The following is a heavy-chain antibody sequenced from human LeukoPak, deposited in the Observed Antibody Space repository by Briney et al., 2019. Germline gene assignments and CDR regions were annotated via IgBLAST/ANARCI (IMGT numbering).Heavy chain of an antibody. D-gene: IGHD1-26*01. V-gene: IGHV3-21*01. J-gene: IGHJ4*02. CDR2: LSPTGYYI. Sequence: GGSLRVSCAASGFAFSTFTMDWVRQAPGQGLEWVASLSPTGYYIYHADSVKGRFTISRDNAKNSLYLQMNSLRAEDTAVYYCARELVGKQDLDYWGQGTLVTVPS. CDR1: GFAFSTFT. CDR3: ARELVGKQDLDY.